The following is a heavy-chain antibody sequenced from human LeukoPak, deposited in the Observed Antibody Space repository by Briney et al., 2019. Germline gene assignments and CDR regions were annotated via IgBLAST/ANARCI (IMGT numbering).Heavy chain of an antibody. J-gene: IGHJ4*02. CDR3: AKSNGYGLIDY. CDR1: GASISSSNYY. V-gene: IGHV4-39*01. CDR2: IYSSGNT. Sequence: PSETLSLTCAVSGASISSSNYYWGWVRQSPGKGLEWIGNIYSSGNTYYNASLKSRVTMYIDTSKNQFSLKLSSVTAADTPMYYCAKSNGYGLIDYWGQGTLVTVSS. D-gene: IGHD5-12*01.